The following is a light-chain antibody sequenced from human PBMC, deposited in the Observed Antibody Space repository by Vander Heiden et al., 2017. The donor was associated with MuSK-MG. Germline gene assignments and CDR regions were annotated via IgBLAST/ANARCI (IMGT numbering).Light chain of an antibody. J-gene: IGLJ2*01. CDR1: SSNIGSNY. Sequence: QSVLTQPPSASGTPGPRVTISCPGSSSNIGSNYVYWYQQLTGTATKLLIYSNNQRPSGVPDRLSGSKSGTSASLAISGLRSEDEADYYCAAWDDSLSVHVVFGGGTKLTVL. V-gene: IGLV1-47*02. CDR2: SNN. CDR3: AAWDDSLSVHVV.